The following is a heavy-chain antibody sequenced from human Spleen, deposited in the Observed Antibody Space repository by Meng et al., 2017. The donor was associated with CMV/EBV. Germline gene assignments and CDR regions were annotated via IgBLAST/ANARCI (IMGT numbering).Heavy chain of an antibody. Sequence: QVQLQQWGAGVLKPSDTLSLTCAVYGGSFSGYYWSWIRQPPGKGLEWIGEINHSGSTNYNPSLKSRVTISVDTSKNQFSLKLSSVTAADTAVYYCASVPIYYGSGSDDYWGQGTLVTVSS. CDR3: ASVPIYYGSGSDDY. D-gene: IGHD3-10*01. J-gene: IGHJ4*02. CDR1: GGSFSGYY. V-gene: IGHV4-34*01. CDR2: INHSGST.